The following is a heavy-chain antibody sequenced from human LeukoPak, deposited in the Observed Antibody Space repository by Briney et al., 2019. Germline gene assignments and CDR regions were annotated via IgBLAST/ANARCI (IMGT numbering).Heavy chain of an antibody. CDR3: AYTNHLTY. J-gene: IGHJ4*02. V-gene: IGHV3-7*01. D-gene: IGHD3-16*01. CDR1: GLTFSGQW. CDR2: IKYDGSEE. Sequence: RSLRLSCAASGLTFSGQWMNWVRQAPGQGLEWVANIKYDGSEEYYADSVKGRFTISRDNAKNSLSLQMNYVRAGDTAIYYCAYTNHLTYWGQGALVTVSS.